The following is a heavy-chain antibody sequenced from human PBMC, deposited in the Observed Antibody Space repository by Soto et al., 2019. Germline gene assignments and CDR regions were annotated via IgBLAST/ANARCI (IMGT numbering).Heavy chain of an antibody. CDR3: ARYIPGVRYYGMDV. CDR2: IKEDGDEK. D-gene: IGHD2-2*01. J-gene: IGHJ6*02. Sequence: GGSLRLSCAASGFAFSSHWMNWVRQAPGKGLEWVASIKEDGDEKNYVDSVKGRFTISRDNSGNTLFLEMYSLRAEDTAVYYCARYIPGVRYYGMDVWGQGTKVTVSS. CDR1: GFAFSSHW. V-gene: IGHV3-7*03.